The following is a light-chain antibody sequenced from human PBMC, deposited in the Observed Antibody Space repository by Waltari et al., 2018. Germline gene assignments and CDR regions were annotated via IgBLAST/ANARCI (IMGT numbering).Light chain of an antibody. CDR1: QSITSR. Sequence: DIQMTQSPSSLSASVGDRVTITCRASQSITSRLNWYQQKPGKAPKVLIYAASSLQSGVPSRFSGSGSGTDFTLTISSLQAEDVAVYYCQQFYSTPLTFGGGTKVEIK. CDR2: AAS. J-gene: IGKJ4*01. CDR3: QQFYSTPLT. V-gene: IGKV1-39*01.